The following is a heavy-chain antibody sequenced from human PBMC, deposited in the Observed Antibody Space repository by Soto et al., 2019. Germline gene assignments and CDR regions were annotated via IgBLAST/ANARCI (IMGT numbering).Heavy chain of an antibody. CDR2: ISHSGST. D-gene: IGHD6-6*01. Sequence: PSETRSLTGAVSGYSISRGYYWGWIRKPSGKGLEWTGSISHSGSTYYNPSLKSRVTISVDTSKNQSSLRLTSVTAADPAVYYCARVDSSSGFDYWGQGTLVTVSS. V-gene: IGHV4-38-2*01. CDR1: GYSISRGYY. CDR3: ARVDSSSGFDY. J-gene: IGHJ4*02.